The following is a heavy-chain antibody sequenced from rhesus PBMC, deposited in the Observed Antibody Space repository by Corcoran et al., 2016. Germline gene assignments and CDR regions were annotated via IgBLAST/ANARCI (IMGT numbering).Heavy chain of an antibody. Sequence: QVTLKESGPALVKPTQTLTLTCTFSGFSISTTGTGVGWIRQPPGKALEWLASIYWNDSKYYSTSLKSRHTISKDTSKTQVVLTMTNMDPVDTAEYYCARLGGWYYFDYWGQGVLVTVSS. CDR2: IYWNDSK. CDR1: GFSISTTGTG. D-gene: IGHD6-37*01. J-gene: IGHJ4*01. V-gene: IGHV2-95*01. CDR3: ARLGGWYYFDY.